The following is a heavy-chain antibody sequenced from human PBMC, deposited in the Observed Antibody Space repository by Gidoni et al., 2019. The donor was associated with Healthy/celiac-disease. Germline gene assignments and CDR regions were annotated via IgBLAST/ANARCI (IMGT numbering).Heavy chain of an antibody. V-gene: IGHV3-9*01. CDR1: GITFDDYP. CDR3: AKGRWLQLVYFDY. CDR2: ISWNSCSI. Sequence: EVQLVESGGGLVQPGRSLRRSCAASGITFDDYPMHCVRPAPGKGLEWISGISWNSCSIGYADSVKCRFTISRDNANNSLYLQMNSLRAEDTALYYCAKGRWLQLVYFDYWGQGTLVTVSS. D-gene: IGHD5-12*01. J-gene: IGHJ4*02.